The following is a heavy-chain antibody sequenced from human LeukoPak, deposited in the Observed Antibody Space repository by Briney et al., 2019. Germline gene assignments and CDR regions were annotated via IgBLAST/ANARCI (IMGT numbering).Heavy chain of an antibody. CDR1: GFTFSSSA. CDR3: AKSRSFNDAFDI. V-gene: IGHV3-23*01. Sequence: GGSLRLSCAASGFTFSSSAMTWVRQAPGKGLEWVSSISASGGSIDYADSVKGRFTISRDNSKNALYVQMNSLRAEDTAVYYCAKSRSFNDAFDIWGQGTMVTVSS. CDR2: ISASGGSI. J-gene: IGHJ3*02.